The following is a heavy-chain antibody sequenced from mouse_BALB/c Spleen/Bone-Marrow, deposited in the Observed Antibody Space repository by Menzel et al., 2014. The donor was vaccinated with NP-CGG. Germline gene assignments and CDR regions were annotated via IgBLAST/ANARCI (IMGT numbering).Heavy chain of an antibody. J-gene: IGHJ3*02. V-gene: IGHV5-12-1*01. D-gene: IGHD1-1*01. CDR2: ISSGGGST. Sequence: EVKLVESGGGLVKPGGSLKLSCAASGFAFSSYDMSWVRQTPGKRLEWVAYISSGGGSTYYADTVKGRVTISRDNAKNTLYLQMSSLKSEDTAMYYCARQILRGFGYWGQGTPVTVSA. CDR3: ARQILRGFGY. CDR1: GFAFSSYD.